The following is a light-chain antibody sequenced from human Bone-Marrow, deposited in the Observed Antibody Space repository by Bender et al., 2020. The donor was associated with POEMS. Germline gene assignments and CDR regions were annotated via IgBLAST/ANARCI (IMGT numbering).Light chain of an antibody. V-gene: IGLV2-14*03. Sequence: QSALTQPASVSGSPGQSITISCTGTSSDVGFYNYVSWYQQHPGKAPKLLIYYVSDRPSGVSYHFSGSKSGNSASLTISGLQAEDEADYYCSSRTTSSTLVFGGGTKLTVL. J-gene: IGLJ3*02. CDR1: SSDVGFYNY. CDR3: SSRTTSSTLV. CDR2: YVS.